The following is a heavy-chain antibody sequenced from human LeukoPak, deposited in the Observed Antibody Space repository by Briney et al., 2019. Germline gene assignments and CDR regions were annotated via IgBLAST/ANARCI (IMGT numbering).Heavy chain of an antibody. CDR1: GFTFSSYA. CDR2: ISGSGGST. Sequence: GGSLRLSCAASGFTFSSYAMTWVRQAPGKGLEWVSAISGSGGSTYYADSVKGRFTISRDNSKHTLSLQMDSLRAEDTAVYYCARGVTAAYDYWGQGTLVTVSS. CDR3: ARGVTAAYDY. D-gene: IGHD5-18*01. V-gene: IGHV3-23*01. J-gene: IGHJ4*02.